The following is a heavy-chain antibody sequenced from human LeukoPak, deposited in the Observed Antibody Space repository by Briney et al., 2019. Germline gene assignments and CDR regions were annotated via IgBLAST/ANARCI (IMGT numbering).Heavy chain of an antibody. CDR3: ARGIYSNYGNWFDP. V-gene: IGHV1-8*01. D-gene: IGHD4-11*01. CDR2: MNPNSGNT. CDR1: GYIFTSYD. Sequence: ASVKVSCKASGYIFTSYDINWVRQATGQGLEWMGWMNPNSGNTGYAQKFQGRATMTRNTSISTAYMELSSLRSEDTAVYYCARGIYSNYGNWFDPWGQGTLVTVSS. J-gene: IGHJ5*02.